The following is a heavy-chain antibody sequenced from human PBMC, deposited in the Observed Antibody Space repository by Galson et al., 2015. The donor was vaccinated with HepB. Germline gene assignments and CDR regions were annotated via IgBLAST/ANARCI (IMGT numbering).Heavy chain of an antibody. Sequence: LSLTCTVSGGSISSGDYYWSWIRQPPGKGLEWIGYIYYSGSTYYNPSLKSRVTISVDTSKNQFSLKLSSVTAADTAVYYCARRIIAAAMGDPGNDYWGQGTLVTVSS. CDR1: GGSISSGDYY. CDR2: IYYSGST. CDR3: ARRIIAAAMGDPGNDY. V-gene: IGHV4-30-4*01. J-gene: IGHJ4*02. D-gene: IGHD6-13*01.